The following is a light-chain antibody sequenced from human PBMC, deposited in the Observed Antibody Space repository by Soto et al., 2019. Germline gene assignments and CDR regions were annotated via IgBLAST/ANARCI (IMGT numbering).Light chain of an antibody. V-gene: IGKV3-15*01. CDR2: RAS. CDR3: QQYNDWPPCT. J-gene: IGKJ2*02. Sequence: EIVMTQSPATLSVSSGERATLSCRASQSVGSNLACYQQKPGHAPRLLIYRASTRATSIPARFSGSGCGTKFTPPISSLQSEDYAVYYCQQYNDWPPCTFGQGTKLEIK. CDR1: QSVGSN.